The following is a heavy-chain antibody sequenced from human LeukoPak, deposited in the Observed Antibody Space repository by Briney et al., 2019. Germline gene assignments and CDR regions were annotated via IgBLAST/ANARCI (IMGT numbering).Heavy chain of an antibody. Sequence: GESLKISCKGSGYSFTSYWIGWVRQMPGKGLEWMGIIYPGDSDTRYSPSFQGQVTISADKSISTAYLQWSSLKASDTAMYYCVTITRAVDSSSSGGYWGQGTLVTVSS. CDR2: IYPGDSDT. V-gene: IGHV5-51*01. CDR3: VTITRAVDSSSSGGY. CDR1: GYSFTSYW. J-gene: IGHJ4*02. D-gene: IGHD6-6*01.